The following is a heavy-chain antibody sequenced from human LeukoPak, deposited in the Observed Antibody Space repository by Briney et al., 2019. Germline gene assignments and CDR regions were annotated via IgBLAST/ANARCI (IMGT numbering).Heavy chain of an antibody. V-gene: IGHV3-11*04. D-gene: IGHD3-22*01. CDR3: ASTWGHYYDSSGYYALSFDY. Sequence: GGSLRLSCAASGFTFSDYYMSWIRQAPGKGLEWVSYISSSSSTIYYADSVKGRFTISRDNAKNSLYLQMNSLRAEDTAVYYCASTWGHYYDSSGYYALSFDYWGQGTLATVSS. J-gene: IGHJ4*02. CDR2: ISSSSSTI. CDR1: GFTFSDYY.